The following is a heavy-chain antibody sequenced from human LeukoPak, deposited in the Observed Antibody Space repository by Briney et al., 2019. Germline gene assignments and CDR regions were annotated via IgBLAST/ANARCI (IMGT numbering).Heavy chain of an antibody. CDR2: ISSSSSYI. V-gene: IGHV3-21*01. Sequence: GGSLRLSXAASGFTFSSYSMNWVRQAPGKGLEWVSSISSSSSYIYYADSVKGRFTISRDNAKNSLYLQMNSLRAEDTAVYYCARGVGAVAGTENWFDPWGQGTLVTVSS. D-gene: IGHD6-19*01. CDR1: GFTFSSYS. CDR3: ARGVGAVAGTENWFDP. J-gene: IGHJ5*02.